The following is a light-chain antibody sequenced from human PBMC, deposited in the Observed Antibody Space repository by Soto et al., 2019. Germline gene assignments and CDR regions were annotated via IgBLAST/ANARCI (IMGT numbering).Light chain of an antibody. CDR3: CSYAGSSTFVVV. CDR2: EVS. V-gene: IGLV2-23*02. J-gene: IGLJ2*01. Sequence: QSALTQPASVSGSPGQSITISCTGTSSDVGRYNLVSWYQQHPGKAPKLMIYEVSKRPSGVSNRVSGSKSGNTASLTISGLQAEDEADYYCCSYAGSSTFVVVFGGGTKVTVL. CDR1: SSDVGRYNL.